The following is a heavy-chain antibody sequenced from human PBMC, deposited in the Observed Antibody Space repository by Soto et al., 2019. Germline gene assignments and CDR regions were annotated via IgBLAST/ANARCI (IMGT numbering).Heavy chain of an antibody. Sequence: PSETLSLNWGFYRWSFSGYYWRWMRHPPGTGLEWIGEINHSGSINKNPSLKVRVTISVDPSKKKLSLKLSSVTDADTAVYYCARSERIQLWIRPFDYWGQGTLVTVSS. CDR1: RWSFSGYY. CDR2: INHSGSI. V-gene: IGHV4-34*01. J-gene: IGHJ4*02. CDR3: ARSERIQLWIRPFDY. D-gene: IGHD5-18*01.